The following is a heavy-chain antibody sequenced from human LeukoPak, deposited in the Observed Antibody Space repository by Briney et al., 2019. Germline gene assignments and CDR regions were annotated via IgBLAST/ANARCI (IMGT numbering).Heavy chain of an antibody. CDR2: IYYSGTT. Sequence: SETLSLTCTVSGGSISTTSYFWAWIRQPPGEGLEWIGSIYYSGTTYYNSSLKSRVTISVERSKNHFSLNLSSLTAADTAVYYCARLIVGATANFDYWGQGALVTVSS. V-gene: IGHV4-39*02. CDR1: GGSISTTSYF. CDR3: ARLIVGATANFDY. D-gene: IGHD1-26*01. J-gene: IGHJ4*02.